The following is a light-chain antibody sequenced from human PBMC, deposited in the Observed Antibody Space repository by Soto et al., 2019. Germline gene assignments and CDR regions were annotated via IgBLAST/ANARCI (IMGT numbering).Light chain of an antibody. Sequence: DIPMTQSPSSLSASLGDRITITCRASQSISNCLNWYQQKPGKAPKLLIYAASRLRSGVPSRFSGSGSGTDFTFTISSLQPEDSATYYCQQSYSTPRFGQGTKVEIE. CDR3: QQSYSTPR. J-gene: IGKJ1*01. CDR1: QSISNC. CDR2: AAS. V-gene: IGKV1-39*01.